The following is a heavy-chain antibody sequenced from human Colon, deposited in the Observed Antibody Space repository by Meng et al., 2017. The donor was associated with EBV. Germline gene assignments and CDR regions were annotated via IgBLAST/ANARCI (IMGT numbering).Heavy chain of an antibody. CDR1: GGSISGAY. CDR3: ARRPTGIDY. J-gene: IGHJ4*02. CDR2: IIHGGSP. V-gene: IGHV4-34*12. D-gene: IGHD2-8*02. Sequence: QAPLPEWGAGLLKPSETLSLTCAVNGGSISGAYWNWIRQPPGKGLEWIGEIIHGGSPSYNPSLKSRVTISIDTSKNQLSLMLSSVTAADTAVYYCARRPTGIDYWGQGTLVTVSS.